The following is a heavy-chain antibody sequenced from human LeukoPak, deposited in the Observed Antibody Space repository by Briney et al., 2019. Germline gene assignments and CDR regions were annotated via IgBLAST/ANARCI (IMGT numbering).Heavy chain of an antibody. Sequence: SETLSLTCTVSGGSISSNYWSWVRQPPGKGLEWIGFIHYSGRTNYNPSLKSRVTISVDTSKNQFSLKLSSVTAADTAVYYCATEVAPSDHYYYYGMDVWGQGTTVTVSS. CDR1: GGSISSNY. V-gene: IGHV4-59*01. CDR2: IHYSGRT. J-gene: IGHJ6*02. D-gene: IGHD5-12*01. CDR3: ATEVAPSDHYYYYGMDV.